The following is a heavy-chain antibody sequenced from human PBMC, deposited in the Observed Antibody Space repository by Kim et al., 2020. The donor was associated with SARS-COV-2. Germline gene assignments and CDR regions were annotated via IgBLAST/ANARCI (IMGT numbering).Heavy chain of an antibody. D-gene: IGHD2-2*01. CDR1: GYTFTSYD. CDR2: MNPNSGNT. Sequence: ASVKVSCKASGYTFTSYDINWVRQATGQGLEWMGWMNPNSGNTGYAQKFQGRVTMTRNTSISTAYMELSSLRSEDTAVYYCARASLVPAAMGAWFDPWGQGTLVTVSS. J-gene: IGHJ5*02. V-gene: IGHV1-8*01. CDR3: ARASLVPAAMGAWFDP.